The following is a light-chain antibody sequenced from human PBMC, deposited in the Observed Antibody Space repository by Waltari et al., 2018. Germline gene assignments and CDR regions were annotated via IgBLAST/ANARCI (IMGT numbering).Light chain of an antibody. V-gene: IGLV2-23*02. J-gene: IGLJ2*01. CDR2: EAT. CDR3: CSYAGSSTFERV. Sequence: SALTPPAPVSGSPGQSISISFPGTSNDSGVFTLVPSYQQNPGKAPKLIIYEATKRPSGVSNRFSGSKSGNTASLTSSGLQAEDEADYYCCSYAGSSTFERVFGGGTKLTVL. CDR1: SNDSGVFTL.